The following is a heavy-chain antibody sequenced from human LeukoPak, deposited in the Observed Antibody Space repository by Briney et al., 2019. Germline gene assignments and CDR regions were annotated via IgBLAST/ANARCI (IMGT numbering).Heavy chain of an antibody. CDR1: GGTFSSYA. V-gene: IGHV1-69*13. J-gene: IGHJ3*02. D-gene: IGHD5-24*01. Sequence: ASVKVSCKASGGTFSSYAISWVRQAPGQGLEWMGGITPIFGTANYAQKFQGRVTITADESTSTAYMELSSLRSEDTAVYYCARPVEMATILHDAFDIWGQGTVVTVSS. CDR3: ARPVEMATILHDAFDI. CDR2: ITPIFGTA.